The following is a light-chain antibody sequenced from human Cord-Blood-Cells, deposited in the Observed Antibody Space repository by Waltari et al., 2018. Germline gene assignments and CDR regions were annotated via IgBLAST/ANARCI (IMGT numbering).Light chain of an antibody. CDR2: DAS. CDR3: QQRSNWPPIT. Sequence: EIVLTQSPATLSLSPGERATLSCRASQRVSSYLAWYQQKPGQAPRLLIYDASNRATGIPARFSGSGPGTDFTLTISSLEPEDFAVYYCQQRSNWPPITFGQGTRLEIK. CDR1: QRVSSY. V-gene: IGKV3-11*01. J-gene: IGKJ5*01.